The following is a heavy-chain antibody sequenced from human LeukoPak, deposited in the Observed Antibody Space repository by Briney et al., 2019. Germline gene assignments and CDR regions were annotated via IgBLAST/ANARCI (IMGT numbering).Heavy chain of an antibody. CDR2: IYYSGRT. CDR1: GGSISSYY. CDR3: ARGEGNHYYYGMDV. Sequence: SETLSLTCTVSGGSISSYYWSWIRQPPGKGLEWFGYIYYSGRTNYNTSLKSRVTISVDTSKNQFSLKLSSVTAADTAVYYCARGEGNHYYYGMDVCGQGTTVTVSS. J-gene: IGHJ6*02. V-gene: IGHV4-59*01. D-gene: IGHD1-26*01.